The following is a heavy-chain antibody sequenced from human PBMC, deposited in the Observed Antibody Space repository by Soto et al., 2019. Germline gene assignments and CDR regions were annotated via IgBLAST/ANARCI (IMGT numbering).Heavy chain of an antibody. CDR2: IYYSGST. CDR1: GASISRYY. CDR3: ARGANGYPYYFDY. D-gene: IGHD5-12*01. J-gene: IGHJ4*02. Sequence: PSETLSLTCTVSGASISRYYWSWIRQPPGKGLEWIGYIYYSGSTNYNPSLKSRVTISVDTSKNQFSLKLSSVTAADTAVYYCARGANGYPYYFDYWGQGTLVTVSS. V-gene: IGHV4-59*01.